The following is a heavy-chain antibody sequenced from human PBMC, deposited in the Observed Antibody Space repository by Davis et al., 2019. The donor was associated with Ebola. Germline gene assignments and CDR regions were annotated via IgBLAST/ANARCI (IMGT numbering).Heavy chain of an antibody. CDR3: AKGQDSGMAPGDY. J-gene: IGHJ4*02. CDR2: ISYDGSNK. D-gene: IGHD5-18*01. V-gene: IGHV3-30*04. CDR1: GFTFSSYA. Sequence: GGSLRLSCAASGFTFSSYAMHWVRQAPGKGLEWVAVISYDGSNKYYADSVKGRFTISRDNSKNTLYLQMNSLRAEDTAVYYCAKGQDSGMAPGDYWGQGTVVTVSS.